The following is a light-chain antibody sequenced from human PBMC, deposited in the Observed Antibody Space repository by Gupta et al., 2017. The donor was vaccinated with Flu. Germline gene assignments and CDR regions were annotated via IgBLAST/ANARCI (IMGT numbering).Light chain of an antibody. V-gene: IGLV3-25*02. CDR2: RDT. CDR1: ALSKQF. J-gene: IGLJ3*02. Sequence: SYELTQPPSVSVSPGQTARITCSGDALSKQFASWYQQKPGQAPVLVIYRDTERPSGIPERFSGSSSGTTVSLTISGVQADDEADYYCQSSDSNGVVMFGGGTKLTVL. CDR3: QSSDSNGVVM.